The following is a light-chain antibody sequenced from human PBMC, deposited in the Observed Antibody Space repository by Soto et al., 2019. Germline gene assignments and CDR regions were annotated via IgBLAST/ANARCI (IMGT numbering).Light chain of an antibody. CDR3: SSYTTSSTVV. CDR1: SSDVGDYNF. CDR2: EVS. Sequence: QTVLTQPASVVESPGQSITISCSGTSSDVGDYNFVSWYQQHTGKAHKLMIYEVSNLPSGVSNRFSRSKSGNTASLTISGLQPADEVDYYCSSYTTSSTVVFGTRTKVTVL. J-gene: IGLJ1*01. V-gene: IGLV2-14*03.